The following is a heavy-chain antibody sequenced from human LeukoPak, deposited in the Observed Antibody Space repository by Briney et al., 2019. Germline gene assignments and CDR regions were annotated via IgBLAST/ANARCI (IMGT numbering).Heavy chain of an antibody. J-gene: IGHJ4*02. D-gene: IGHD3-10*01. CDR1: GFTFSSYG. CDR2: IWYDGSNK. V-gene: IGHV3-33*01. CDR3: ARDFTMVRGVLDY. Sequence: GRSLRLSCAASGFTFSSYGMHWVRQAPGKGLEWVAVIWYDGSNKYYADSVKGRFTISRDNSKNTLYLQMNSLRAEDTAVYYCARDFTMVRGVLDYWGQGTLVTVSS.